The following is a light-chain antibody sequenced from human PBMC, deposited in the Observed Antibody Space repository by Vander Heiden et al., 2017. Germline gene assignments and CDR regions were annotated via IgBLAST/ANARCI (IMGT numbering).Light chain of an antibody. J-gene: IGLJ2*01. V-gene: IGLV2-14*03. CDR3: SSYTGSSRLL. CDR2: DVT. Sequence: QSALTQPASVSGSPGQSITISCTGTSSDVGGYDFVSWYQQHPGKAPKLMIYDVTVRPSGVSNRFSGSKSGNTASLTISGLQAEDEADYYCSSYTGSSRLLFGGGTKLTVL. CDR1: SSDVGGYDF.